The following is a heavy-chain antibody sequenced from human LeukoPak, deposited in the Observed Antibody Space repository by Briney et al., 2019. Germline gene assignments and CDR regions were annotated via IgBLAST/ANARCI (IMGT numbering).Heavy chain of an antibody. Sequence: GEALKISCKGSGYSFTSYWIGWVRQMPGRGGEWMGGIYPGGSDTRYSPSFQGRVTISVDKSTSTSYLQRSSLRASDTAVYYCARGPRYDFLTGYYPSHFDYWGQGTLVSVSS. D-gene: IGHD3-9*01. J-gene: IGHJ4*02. CDR1: GYSFTSYW. V-gene: IGHV5-51*01. CDR2: IYPGGSDT. CDR3: ARGPRYDFLTGYYPSHFDY.